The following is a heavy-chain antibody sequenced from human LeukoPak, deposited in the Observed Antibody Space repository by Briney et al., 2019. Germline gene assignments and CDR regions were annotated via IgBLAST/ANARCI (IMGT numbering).Heavy chain of an antibody. CDR3: ARGDIVVVPAAIGFDY. Sequence: SETLSLTCAVSGGSISNYYWSWIRQPAGKGLEWIGRVYASGSTNYNPSLKSRVAMSVDTSKNQFSLKLSSVTAADTAVYYCARGDIVVVPAAIGFDYWGQGTLVTVSS. J-gene: IGHJ4*02. D-gene: IGHD2-2*01. CDR2: VYASGST. CDR1: GGSISNYY. V-gene: IGHV4-4*07.